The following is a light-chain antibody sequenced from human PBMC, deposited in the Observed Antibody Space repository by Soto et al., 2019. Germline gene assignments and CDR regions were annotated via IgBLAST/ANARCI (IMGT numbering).Light chain of an antibody. J-gene: IGKJ2*03. Sequence: EIVMTQSPATLSVSPGERATLSCRASQSVSSNLAWYQQTPGQTPRLLIYGASTRATGIPARFSGSGSGTEFTLTISSLQSEDFADYYCLQYNNRPPYSFGQGTKL. CDR1: QSVSSN. CDR2: GAS. V-gene: IGKV3-15*01. CDR3: LQYNNRPPYS.